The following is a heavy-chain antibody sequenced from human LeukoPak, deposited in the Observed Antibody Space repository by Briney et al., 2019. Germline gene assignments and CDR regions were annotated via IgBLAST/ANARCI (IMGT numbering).Heavy chain of an antibody. V-gene: IGHV1-69*05. Sequence: GASVKVSCKASGGTFSSYAISWVRQAPGQGLEWMGGIIPIFGTANYAQKFQGRVTITTDESTSTAYMELSSLRSEDTAVYYCARALRIFGVVIFDYWGQGTLVTVSS. J-gene: IGHJ4*02. CDR2: IIPIFGTA. CDR1: GGTFSSYA. D-gene: IGHD3-3*01. CDR3: ARALRIFGVVIFDY.